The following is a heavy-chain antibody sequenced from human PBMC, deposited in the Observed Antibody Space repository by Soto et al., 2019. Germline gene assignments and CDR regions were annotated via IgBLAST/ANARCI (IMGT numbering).Heavy chain of an antibody. V-gene: IGHV1-18*01. CDR2: ISAYNGNT. J-gene: IGHJ4*02. D-gene: IGHD3-16*02. CDR1: GYTFTSYG. CDR3: ARGGTPTYYDYVWGSYPPFDY. Sequence: QVQLVQSGAEVKKPGASVKVSCKASGYTFTSYGISWVRQAPGQGLEWMGWISAYNGNTNYAQKLQGRVTMTTDTSTSTAYMELRSLRSDDTAVYYCARGGTPTYYDYVWGSYPPFDYWGQGTLVTVSS.